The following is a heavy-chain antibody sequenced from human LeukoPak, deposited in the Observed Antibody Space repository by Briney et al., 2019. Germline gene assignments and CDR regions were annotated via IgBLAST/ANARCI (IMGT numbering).Heavy chain of an antibody. V-gene: IGHV4-59*01. D-gene: IGHD3-22*01. J-gene: IGHJ5*02. Sequence: SETLSLTCTVSGGSISSYYWSWIRQPPGKGLERIGYIYYSGSTNYNPSLKSRVTISVDTSKNQFSLKLSSVTAADTAVYYCARGDSSGYYFHWFDPWGQGTLVTVSS. CDR2: IYYSGST. CDR3: ARGDSSGYYFHWFDP. CDR1: GGSISSYY.